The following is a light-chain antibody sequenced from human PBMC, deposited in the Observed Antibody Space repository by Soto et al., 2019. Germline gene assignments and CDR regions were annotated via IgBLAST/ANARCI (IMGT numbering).Light chain of an antibody. Sequence: DIQLTQSPSSLSVSVGDRVTMTCQASQDTSKFLNWYHHKPGKAPKLLIYDAFNLETGVPARFSGSGSMTHFTLTITGLQPEDVGTYYCQQYYGLPYTFGQGTKLEIK. CDR1: QDTSKF. CDR3: QQYYGLPYT. V-gene: IGKV1-33*01. CDR2: DAF. J-gene: IGKJ2*01.